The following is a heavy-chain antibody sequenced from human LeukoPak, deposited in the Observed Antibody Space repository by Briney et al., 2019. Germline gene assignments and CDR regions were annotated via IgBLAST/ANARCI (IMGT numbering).Heavy chain of an antibody. V-gene: IGHV1-69*13. CDR2: IIPMFGTA. CDR3: ARESYYDSSGYPPGAFDI. CDR1: GGTFSSYA. J-gene: IGHJ3*02. D-gene: IGHD3-22*01. Sequence: SVKVSCKASGGTFSSYAISWVRQAPGQGLEWMGGIIPMFGTANYAQNFQGRVTITADESTSTAYMELSSLRSEDTAVYYCARESYYDSSGYPPGAFDIWGQGTMVTVSS.